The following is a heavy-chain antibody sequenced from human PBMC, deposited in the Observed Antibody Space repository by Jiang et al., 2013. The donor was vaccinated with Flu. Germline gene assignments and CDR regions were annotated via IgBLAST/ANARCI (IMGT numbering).Heavy chain of an antibody. V-gene: IGHV1-3*04. CDR3: ATLGLGADVDY. J-gene: IGHJ4*02. Sequence: SGAEVKKPGASVRVSCKASGYTFTKFGIHWMRQAPGQRLEWMGWINTGNGNTEYSQKFQGRVTITRDTSASTTYMEVSSLRSEDTTVYYCATLGLGADVDYWGQGTLVTVSS. CDR2: INTGNGNT. CDR1: GYTFTKFG. D-gene: IGHD1-26*01.